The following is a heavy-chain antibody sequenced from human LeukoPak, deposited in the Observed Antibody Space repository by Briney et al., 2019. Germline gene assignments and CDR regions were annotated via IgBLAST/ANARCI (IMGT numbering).Heavy chain of an antibody. J-gene: IGHJ4*02. CDR3: AKASRDY. CDR2: ISYDGSNK. Sequence: PGRSLRLSCAASGFTFSSYGMHWVRQAPGKGLEWVAVISYDGSNKYYADSVKGRFTISRDNSKNTLYLQMNSLRAEDTAVYYCAKASRDYWGQGTLVTVSS. V-gene: IGHV3-30*18. CDR1: GFTFSSYG.